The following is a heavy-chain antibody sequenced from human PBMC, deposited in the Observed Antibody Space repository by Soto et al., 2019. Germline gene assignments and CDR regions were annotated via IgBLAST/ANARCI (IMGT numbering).Heavy chain of an antibody. CDR3: ARETAALDY. D-gene: IGHD2-2*01. V-gene: IGHV3-53*01. CDR2: IYSGGST. Sequence: SLRLSCAASGFPVSSNYMSWVRQAPGKGLEWVSVIYSGGSTYYADSVKGRFTISRDNSKNTLYLQMNSLRAEDTAVYYCARETAALDYWGQGTLVTVSS. J-gene: IGHJ4*02. CDR1: GFPVSSNY.